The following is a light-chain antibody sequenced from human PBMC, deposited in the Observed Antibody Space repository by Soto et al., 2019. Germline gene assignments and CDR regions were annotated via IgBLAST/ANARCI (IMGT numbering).Light chain of an antibody. CDR1: ESVGSN. CDR3: QQYGSSPTA. V-gene: IGKV3-20*01. J-gene: IGKJ5*01. CDR2: GAS. Sequence: EVVMTQSPATLSVSPGERATFSCRASESVGSNLAWYQQKPGQAPRLLIYGASSRATGIPDRFSGSGSGIDFTLTISRLEPEDFAVYYCQQYGSSPTAFGQGTRLEIK.